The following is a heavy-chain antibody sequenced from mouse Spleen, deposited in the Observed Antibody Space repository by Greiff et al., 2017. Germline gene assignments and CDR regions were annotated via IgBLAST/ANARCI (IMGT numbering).Heavy chain of an antibody. J-gene: IGHJ2*01. CDR3: AREGFITTVVGNY. CDR1: GYSFTDYN. V-gene: IGHV1-19*01. D-gene: IGHD1-1*01. CDR2: INPYNGGT. Sequence: EVQLQQSGPELVKPGASVKISCKASGYSFTDYNMNWVKQSNGKSLEWIGVINPYNGGTSYNQKFKGKATLTVDKSSSTAYMELNSLTSEDSAVYYCAREGFITTVVGNYWGQGTTLTVSS.